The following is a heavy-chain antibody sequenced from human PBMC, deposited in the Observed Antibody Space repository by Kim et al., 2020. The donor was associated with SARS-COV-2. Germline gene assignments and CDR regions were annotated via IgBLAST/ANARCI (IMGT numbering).Heavy chain of an antibody. Sequence: SETLSLTCTVSGGPISSYYWSWIRQPPGKGLEWIGYIYYSGSTNYNPSHKSRVTITVDTYKNQFSLKLSSVTAADTAVYYCARELAAGFDYWGQGTLVTVSS. CDR3: ARELAAGFDY. V-gene: IGHV4-59*13. CDR1: GGPISSYY. D-gene: IGHD6-13*01. CDR2: IYYSGST. J-gene: IGHJ4*02.